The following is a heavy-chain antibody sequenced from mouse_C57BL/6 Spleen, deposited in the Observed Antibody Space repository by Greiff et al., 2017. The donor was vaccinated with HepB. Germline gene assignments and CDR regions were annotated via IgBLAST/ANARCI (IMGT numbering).Heavy chain of an antibody. CDR2: ISSGGDYI. CDR1: GFTFSSYA. D-gene: IGHD5-1*01. V-gene: IGHV5-9-1*02. J-gene: IGHJ2*01. CDR3: TRERSNYFYY. Sequence: EVKVVESGEGLVKPGGSLKLSCAASGFTFSSYAMSWVRQTPEKRLEWVAYISSGGDYIYYADTVKGRFTISRDNARNTLYLQMSSLKSEDTAMYYCTRERSNYFYYWGQCTTLTVSS.